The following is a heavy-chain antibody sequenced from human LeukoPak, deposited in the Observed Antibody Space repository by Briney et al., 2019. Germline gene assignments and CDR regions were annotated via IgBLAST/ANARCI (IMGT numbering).Heavy chain of an antibody. CDR3: ARDLFYYYDSSGYYDAFDI. CDR2: IYTSGSA. J-gene: IGHJ3*02. D-gene: IGHD3-22*01. Sequence: TPSETLSLTCTVSGASISSYYWSWIRQPAGKGLEWIGRIYTSGSANYNPSLKSRVTMSVDTSKNQFSLKLSSVTAADTAVYYCARDLFYYYDSSGYYDAFDIWGQGTMVTVSS. CDR1: GASISSYY. V-gene: IGHV4-4*07.